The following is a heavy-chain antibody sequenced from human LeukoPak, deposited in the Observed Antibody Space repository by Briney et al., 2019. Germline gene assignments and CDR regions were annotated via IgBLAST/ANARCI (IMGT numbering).Heavy chain of an antibody. Sequence: TGGSLRLSCAASGFTVSSNYMTWVRQAPGKGLEWVSVIYSGGNTYYADSVKGRFTISRDNTKNTLYLQINSLRADDTAVYYCARDVGFIVGATPGAFDIWGQGTMVTVSS. CDR2: IYSGGNT. CDR3: ARDVGFIVGATPGAFDI. D-gene: IGHD1-26*01. J-gene: IGHJ3*02. CDR1: GFTVSSNY. V-gene: IGHV3-66*01.